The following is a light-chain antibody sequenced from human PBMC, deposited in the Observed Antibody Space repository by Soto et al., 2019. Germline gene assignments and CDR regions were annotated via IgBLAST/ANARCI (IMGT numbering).Light chain of an antibody. V-gene: IGLV1-44*01. J-gene: IGLJ1*01. CDR3: AAWDDSLNVYV. CDR2: SNN. Sequence: QSVLTQPPSASGTPGQRVTISCSGSSSNIGSNTVNWYQQLPGTAPKLLIYSNNQRPSGVPDRFSGSKSGTSASLAISGLQSEDEADYYCAAWDDSLNVYVFGTGXXVTVL. CDR1: SSNIGSNT.